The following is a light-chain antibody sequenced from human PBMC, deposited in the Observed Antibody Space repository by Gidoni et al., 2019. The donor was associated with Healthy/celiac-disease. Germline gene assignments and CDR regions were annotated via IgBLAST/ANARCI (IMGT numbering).Light chain of an antibody. CDR2: QDS. CDR3: QAWDSSAHVV. V-gene: IGLV3-1*01. J-gene: IGLJ2*01. CDR1: KSGDKY. Sequence: SYELTQPPSVSVSPGQTASITCSGDKSGDKYACWYQQKPGHSPVLVIYQDSKRPSGIPERFSGSNSGNTATLTISGTQAMDEDDYYCQAWDSSAHVVFGGGTKLTVL.